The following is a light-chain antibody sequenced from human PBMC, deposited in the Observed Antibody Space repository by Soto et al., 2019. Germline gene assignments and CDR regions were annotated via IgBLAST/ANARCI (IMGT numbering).Light chain of an antibody. J-gene: IGLJ1*01. CDR2: DVS. CDR1: SSDVGGYNY. CDR3: PSSTSSRGSV. V-gene: IGLV2-14*01. Sequence: QSVLTQPASVSGSPGQSITISCTGTSSDVGGYNYVSWYQQHPGKAPKLIIYDVSNRPSGVSNRFSGSKSGNPASLTISGLQAVVEADYYPPSSTSSRGSVLGTAPKVTVL.